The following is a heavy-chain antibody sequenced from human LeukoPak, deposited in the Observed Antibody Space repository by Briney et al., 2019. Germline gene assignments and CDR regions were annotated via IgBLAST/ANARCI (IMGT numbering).Heavy chain of an antibody. V-gene: IGHV3-30*18. D-gene: IGHD3-10*01. CDR1: GFTFSSYG. J-gene: IGHJ4*02. CDR2: ISYDGSNK. Sequence: PGGSLRLSCAASGFTFSSYGMHWVRQAPGKGLEWVAVISYDGSNKYYADSVKGRFTISRDNSKNTLYLQMNSLRAEDTAVYYCGKDRKPYGSGSYYQDYWGQGTLVTVSS. CDR3: GKDRKPYGSGSYYQDY.